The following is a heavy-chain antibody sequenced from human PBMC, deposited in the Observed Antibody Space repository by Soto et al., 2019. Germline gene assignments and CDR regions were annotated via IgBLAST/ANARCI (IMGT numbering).Heavy chain of an antibody. CDR1: GFTFRSYA. J-gene: IGHJ6*02. CDR3: AFQALDLVPENFHFYRMDV. D-gene: IGHD5-12*01. V-gene: IGHV3-23*01. Sequence: GGSLRLSCAASGFTFRSYAVSWVRQDPGKGLEWVSGISDSGVTTYYADSVKGRFTISRDNSKNTLYLQMSSLRAEDTAGYYWAFQALDLVPENFHFYRMDVGGQGTTVTVSS. CDR2: ISDSGVTT.